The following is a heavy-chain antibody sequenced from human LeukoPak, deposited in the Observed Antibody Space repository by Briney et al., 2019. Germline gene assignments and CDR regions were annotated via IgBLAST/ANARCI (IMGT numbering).Heavy chain of an antibody. CDR3: AREGYYGSGSPPSLYFDY. CDR1: GFTFRNYV. V-gene: IGHV3-30-3*01. J-gene: IGHJ4*02. CDR2: TSSDLNVK. D-gene: IGHD3-10*01. Sequence: GGSLGLSCAASGFTFRNYVIHWVRQAPGKGLEWVAVTSSDLNVKLYTDSVKGRFTISRNNSRSTLYLQMNSLRPEDTAIYYCAREGYYGSGSPPSLYFDYWGQGTLVTVSS.